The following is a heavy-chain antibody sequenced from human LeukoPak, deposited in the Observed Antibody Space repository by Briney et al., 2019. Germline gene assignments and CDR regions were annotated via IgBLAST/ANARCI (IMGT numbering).Heavy chain of an antibody. CDR2: IYPDDSDT. D-gene: IGHD5-24*01. CDR3: ARLGRSSGDAYNYGFDY. J-gene: IGHJ4*02. V-gene: IGHV5-51*01. Sequence: PGESLKISCKGSGYSFTTYWIGWVRQMPGKGLEWMGIIYPDDSDTRYSPSFQGQVTISADKSITTAYLQWSSLKASDTAMYYCARLGRSSGDAYNYGFDYWGQGTLVTVSS. CDR1: GYSFTTYW.